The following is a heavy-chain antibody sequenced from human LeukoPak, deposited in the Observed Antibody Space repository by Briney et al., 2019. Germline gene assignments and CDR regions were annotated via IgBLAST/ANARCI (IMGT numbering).Heavy chain of an antibody. Sequence: PSETLSLTCTVSGGSISSNSYYWGWIRQPPGKGLECIGTIYYSGGTYYNPSLKSRVTISVNTSKNQFSPKLISVTAADTAVYFCARLHSYYGMDVWGQGTTVTVSS. CDR2: IYYSGGT. CDR1: GGSISSNSYY. CDR3: ARLHSYYGMDV. V-gene: IGHV4-39*01. J-gene: IGHJ6*02.